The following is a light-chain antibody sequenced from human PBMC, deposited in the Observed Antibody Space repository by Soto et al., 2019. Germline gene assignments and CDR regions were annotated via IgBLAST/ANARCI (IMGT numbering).Light chain of an antibody. J-gene: IGKJ4*01. CDR2: DAS. Sequence: AIQLNPSPSSLSASVGDRVTITCRASQGISSAVAWYQQKPGQPPKLLMYDASSLASGVPPRFSGSGSGTDFTLSISSLQPEDFATYYCQHYNSYPLTFGGGTKVDIK. CDR3: QHYNSYPLT. CDR1: QGISSA. V-gene: IGKV1-13*02.